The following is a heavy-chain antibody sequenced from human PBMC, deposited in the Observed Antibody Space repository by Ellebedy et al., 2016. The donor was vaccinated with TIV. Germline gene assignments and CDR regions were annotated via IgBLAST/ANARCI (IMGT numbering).Heavy chain of an antibody. CDR2: IKQDGSEK. J-gene: IGHJ4*02. CDR1: GFTFSSYS. V-gene: IGHV3-7*01. D-gene: IGHD3-3*01. Sequence: GESLKISCAASGFTFSSYSMNWVRQAPGKGLEWVANIKQDGSEKYYVDSVKGRFTISRDNAKNSLYLQMNSLRAEDTAVYYCARDSPGFWSGYYSNWGQGTLVTVSS. CDR3: ARDSPGFWSGYYSN.